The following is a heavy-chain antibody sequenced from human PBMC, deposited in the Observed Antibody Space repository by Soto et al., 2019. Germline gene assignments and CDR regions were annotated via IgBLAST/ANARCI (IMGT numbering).Heavy chain of an antibody. D-gene: IGHD2-2*01. Sequence: ASQTQCLTCTVAGGNISGGGYCWSCNHQHPGKSQEWIGYIYHSGTTYYNQSLKSRVTISVDTSKNQFSLKLTSVTAAVTVVYYCAKDRRNQLLGWFDSWRQGTPVTVSS. CDR2: IYHSGTT. V-gene: IGHV4-31*03. J-gene: IGHJ5*01. CDR3: AKDRRNQLLGWFDS. CDR1: GGNISGGGYC.